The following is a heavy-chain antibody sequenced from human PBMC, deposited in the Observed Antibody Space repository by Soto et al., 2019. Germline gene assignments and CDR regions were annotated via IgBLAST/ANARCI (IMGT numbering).Heavy chain of an antibody. Sequence: SEALSLTCTVSGGSISSSSYYWAWVRQPPGKGLEWIGSVYYSGTTYYNPSLKSRVTISGDTSKNQFSLKLSSVTAADTAVYYCATSNWFDPWGQGTLVTVSS. CDR1: GGSISSSSYY. J-gene: IGHJ5*02. V-gene: IGHV4-39*01. CDR2: VYYSGTT. CDR3: ATSNWFDP.